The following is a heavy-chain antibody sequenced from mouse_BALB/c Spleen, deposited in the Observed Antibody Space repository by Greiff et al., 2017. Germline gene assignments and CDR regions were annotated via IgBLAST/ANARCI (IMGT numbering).Heavy chain of an antibody. V-gene: IGHV2-9-2*01. CDR2: IWTGGGT. CDR3: VREYDAMDY. CDR1: GFSLTSYD. J-gene: IGHJ4*01. Sequence: VQVVESGPGLVAPSQSLSITCTVSGFSLTSYDISWIRQPPGKGLEWLGVIWTGGGTNYNSAFMSRLSISKDNSKSQVFLKMNSLQTDDTAIYYCVREYDAMDYWGQGTSVTVSS.